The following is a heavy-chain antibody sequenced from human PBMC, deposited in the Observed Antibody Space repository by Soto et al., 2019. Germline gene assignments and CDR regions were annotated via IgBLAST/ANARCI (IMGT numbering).Heavy chain of an antibody. D-gene: IGHD3-10*01. Sequence: PGGSLRLSCAASGFTFSSYGMHWVRQAPGKGLEWVAVIWYDGSNKYYADSVKGRFTISRDNSKNTLYLQMNSLRAEDTAVYYCARGNYYGSVDPGDYYYYYGMDVWGQGTTVTVSS. CDR1: GFTFSSYG. V-gene: IGHV3-33*01. CDR3: ARGNYYGSVDPGDYYYYYGMDV. CDR2: IWYDGSNK. J-gene: IGHJ6*02.